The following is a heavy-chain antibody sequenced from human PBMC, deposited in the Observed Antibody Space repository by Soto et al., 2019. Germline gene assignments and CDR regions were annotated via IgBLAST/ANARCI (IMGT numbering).Heavy chain of an antibody. V-gene: IGHV1-69*13. CDR1: GGTFSSYA. J-gene: IGHJ4*02. CDR2: IIPIFGTA. D-gene: IGHD5-12*01. Sequence: ASVKVSCKASGGTFSSYAISWVRQAPGQGLEWMGGIIPIFGTANYAQKFQGRVTITADESTSTAYMELSSLRSEDTAVYYCARNSQYGYNLLGDFDYWGQGTLVTVSS. CDR3: ARNSQYGYNLLGDFDY.